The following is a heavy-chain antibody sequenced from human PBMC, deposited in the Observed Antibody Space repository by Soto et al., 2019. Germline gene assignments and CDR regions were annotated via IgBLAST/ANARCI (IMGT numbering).Heavy chain of an antibody. J-gene: IGHJ4*02. CDR2: IRSKAYGGTT. Sequence: LRLSCTASGFTFGDYAMSWFRQAPGKGLEWVGFIRSKAYGGTTEYAASVKGRFTISRDDSKSIAYLQMNSLKTEDTAVYYCTRVGYYDFWSGYYPGYWGQGTLVTVSS. CDR1: GFTFGDYA. V-gene: IGHV3-49*03. D-gene: IGHD3-3*01. CDR3: TRVGYYDFWSGYYPGY.